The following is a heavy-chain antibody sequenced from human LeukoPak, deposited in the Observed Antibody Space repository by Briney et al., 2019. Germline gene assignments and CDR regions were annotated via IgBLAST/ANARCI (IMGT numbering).Heavy chain of an antibody. CDR1: GYSFTSYW. CDR2: IYPGDSDT. V-gene: IGHV5-51*01. J-gene: IGHJ4*02. Sequence: GESLKISCKGSGYSFTSYWIGWVRQMPGKGLEWLGIIYPGDSDTRYSPSFQGQVTISVDKSISTAYLQWSSLKASDTAMYYSARLPYYDTSGYLDYWGQGTLVIVSS. D-gene: IGHD3-22*01. CDR3: ARLPYYDTSGYLDY.